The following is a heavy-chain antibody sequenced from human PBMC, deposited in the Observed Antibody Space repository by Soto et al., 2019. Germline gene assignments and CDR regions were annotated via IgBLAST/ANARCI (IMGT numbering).Heavy chain of an antibody. CDR3: AKSRAGSSYSSLDY. V-gene: IGHV3-23*01. J-gene: IGHJ4*02. CDR1: GFTFSSYP. CDR2: ISGSGSTT. Sequence: EVQLLESGGDLVQPGGSLRLSCAASGFTFSSYPMIWVRQAPGKGLEWVSVISGSGSTTYYADSVKGRFTISRDNSRNTLYLQMNSLRAEDTAVYYCAKSRAGSSYSSLDYWGQGTLVTVSS. D-gene: IGHD2-15*01.